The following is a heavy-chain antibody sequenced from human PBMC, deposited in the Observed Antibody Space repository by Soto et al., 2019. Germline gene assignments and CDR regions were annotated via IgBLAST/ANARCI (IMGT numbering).Heavy chain of an antibody. J-gene: IGHJ6*02. V-gene: IGHV3-30*18. CDR2: ISYDGSNK. D-gene: IGHD1-1*01. Sequence: GGSLRLSCAASGFTFSSYGMHWVRQAPGKGLEWVAVISYDGSNKYYADSVKGRFTISRDNSKNTLYLQMNSLRAEDTAVYYCANDPNEKAHYYYYVMDVWVQGTTVTGSS. CDR1: GFTFSSYG. CDR3: ANDPNEKAHYYYYVMDV.